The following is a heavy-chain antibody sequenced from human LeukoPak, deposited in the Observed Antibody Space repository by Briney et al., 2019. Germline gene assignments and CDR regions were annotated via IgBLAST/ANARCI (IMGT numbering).Heavy chain of an antibody. Sequence: KPSETLSLTCAVSGYSISSGYYWGWIRQPPGKGLEGFGSIYHSGSTYYNPSLKSRVTISVDTSKNQFSLQLSSVTAADTAVYYCARMTTVWYFDLWGRGTLVTVSS. D-gene: IGHD4-11*01. CDR1: GYSISSGYY. CDR2: IYHSGST. J-gene: IGHJ2*01. CDR3: ARMTTVWYFDL. V-gene: IGHV4-38-2*01.